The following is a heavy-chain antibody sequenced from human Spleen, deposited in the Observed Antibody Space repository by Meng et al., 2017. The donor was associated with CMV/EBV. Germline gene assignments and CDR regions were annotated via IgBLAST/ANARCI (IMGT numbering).Heavy chain of an antibody. CDR1: GFTFSSYE. D-gene: IGHD3-22*01. CDR2: ISSSGSTI. Sequence: GESLKISCAASGFTFSSYEMNWVRQAPGKGLEWVSYISSSGSTIYYADSVKGRFTISRDNAKNSLYLQMNSLRAEDTAVYYCARGSSGYYYYGMDVWGQGTTVTVSS. J-gene: IGHJ6*02. CDR3: ARGSSGYYYYGMDV. V-gene: IGHV3-48*03.